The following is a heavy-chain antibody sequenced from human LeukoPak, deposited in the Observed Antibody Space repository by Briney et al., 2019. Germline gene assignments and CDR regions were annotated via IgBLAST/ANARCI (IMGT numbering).Heavy chain of an antibody. CDR2: ISGSGDST. D-gene: IGHD3-16*02. CDR3: AKDLYDYVWGSYRYDY. Sequence: GGSLRLSCAASGFTFSSSAMSWVRQAPGKGLEGVSAISGSGDSTYYADSVKGRFTISRDNSKNTLYLQMNSLRAEDTAVYYCAKDLYDYVWGSYRYDYWGQGTLVTVSS. V-gene: IGHV3-23*01. J-gene: IGHJ4*02. CDR1: GFTFSSSA.